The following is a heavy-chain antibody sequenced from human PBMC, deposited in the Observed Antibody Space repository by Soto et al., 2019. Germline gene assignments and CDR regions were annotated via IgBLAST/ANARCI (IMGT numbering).Heavy chain of an antibody. D-gene: IGHD1-26*01. Sequence: QVQLVESGGGVVQPGRSLRLSCTASGFTFSTYGMHWVRQAPGKGLEWVTVIWYDGSNKYYADSVKGRFTISRDNSKNPLYLQMNSRRADDTAVYYCARGGGSGSSFVGYYYYTLDVWGQGTTVTVSS. CDR2: IWYDGSNK. J-gene: IGHJ6*02. V-gene: IGHV3-33*01. CDR3: ARGGGSGSSFVGYYYYTLDV. CDR1: GFTFSTYG.